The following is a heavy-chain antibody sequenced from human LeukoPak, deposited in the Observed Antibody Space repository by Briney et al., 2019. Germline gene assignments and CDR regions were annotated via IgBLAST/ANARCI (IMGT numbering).Heavy chain of an antibody. Sequence: SETLSLTCAVYGGSFSGYYWSWLRQPPGKGLEWIGEINHSGSTNYNPSLKSRVTISVDTSKNQFSLKLSSVTAADTAVYYCARGSHVATIDDAFDIWGQGTMVTVSS. CDR2: INHSGST. CDR3: ARGSHVATIDDAFDI. J-gene: IGHJ3*02. V-gene: IGHV4-34*01. CDR1: GGSFSGYY. D-gene: IGHD5-12*01.